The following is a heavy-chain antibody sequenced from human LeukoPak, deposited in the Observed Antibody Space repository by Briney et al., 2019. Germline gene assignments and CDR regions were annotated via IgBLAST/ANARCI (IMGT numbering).Heavy chain of an antibody. CDR1: GGSISSYY. CDR2: INHSGST. Sequence: PSETLSLTCTVSGGSISSYYWSWIRQPPGKGLEWIGEINHSGSTNYNPSLKSRVTISVDTSKNQFSLKLSSVTAADTAVYYCARGHLVGPYYYYYYMDVWCKGTTVTVSS. J-gene: IGHJ6*03. D-gene: IGHD2-21*01. CDR3: ARGHLVGPYYYYYYMDV. V-gene: IGHV4-34*01.